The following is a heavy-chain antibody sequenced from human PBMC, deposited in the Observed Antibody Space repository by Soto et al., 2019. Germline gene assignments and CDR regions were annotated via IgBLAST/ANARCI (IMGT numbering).Heavy chain of an antibody. CDR3: ARSVGADLVDY. CDR1: GYTFSSYG. Sequence: GASVKVSCKASGYTFSSYGISWVRQAPGQGLGWMGWIDPNSGGTNYAQKFQGRVTITRDTSASTAYMELSSLRSEDTAVYYCARSVGADLVDYWGQGTLVTVSS. CDR2: IDPNSGGT. V-gene: IGHV1-18*01. D-gene: IGHD1-26*01. J-gene: IGHJ4*02.